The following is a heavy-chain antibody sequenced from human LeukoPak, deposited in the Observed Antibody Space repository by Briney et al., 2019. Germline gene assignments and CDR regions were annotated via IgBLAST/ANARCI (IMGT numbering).Heavy chain of an antibody. V-gene: IGHV3-11*01. CDR1: GFTFSDYY. J-gene: IGHJ4*02. Sequence: GGPLRLSCAASGFTFSDYYMSWIRQAPGKGLEWVSYISSSGSTIYYADSVKGRFTISRDNAKNSLYLQMNSLRAEDTAVYYCARDPHPLVVQGYSGYWGQGTLVTVSS. D-gene: IGHD3-10*01. CDR3: ARDPHPLVVQGYSGY. CDR2: ISSSGSTI.